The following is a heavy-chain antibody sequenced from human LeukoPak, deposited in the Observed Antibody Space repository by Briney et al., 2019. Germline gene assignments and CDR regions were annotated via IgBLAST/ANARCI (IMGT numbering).Heavy chain of an antibody. CDR1: GFTFSTYA. Sequence: GGSLRLSCAASGFTFSTYAMSWVRQAPGKGLEWVSTISGSGGSTYYGDSVKGRFTISRDNSKNTLSLQMNSLRAEDTAVYYCAKAYNDILTGDHYWGQGTLVTVSS. CDR3: AKAYNDILTGDHY. D-gene: IGHD3-9*01. J-gene: IGHJ4*02. V-gene: IGHV3-23*01. CDR2: ISGSGGST.